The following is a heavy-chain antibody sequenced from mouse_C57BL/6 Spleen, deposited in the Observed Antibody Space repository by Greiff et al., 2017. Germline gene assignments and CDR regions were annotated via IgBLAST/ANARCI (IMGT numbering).Heavy chain of an antibody. J-gene: IGHJ4*01. CDR1: GFTFSSYA. CDR3: ARKSNYYAMDY. V-gene: IGHV5-4*03. D-gene: IGHD2-5*01. CDR2: ISDGGSYT. Sequence: EVMLVESGGGLVKPGGSLKLSCAASGFTFSSYAMPWVRQTPEKRLEWVATISDGGSYTYYPDNVKGRFTIARDNAKNNLYLQMSHLKSEDTAIYYCARKSNYYAMDYWGQGTSVTVSS.